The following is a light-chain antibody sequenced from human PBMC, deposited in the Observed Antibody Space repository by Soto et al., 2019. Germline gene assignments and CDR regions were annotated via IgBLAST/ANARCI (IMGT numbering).Light chain of an antibody. Sequence: EIVMTQSPATLSVSPGERATLSCRASQSISSNLAWYQQKPGQAPRLLIYGASTRATGIPARFSGSGSGTEFTLTISSLQAEDFAVYYCHQYNNWPPWTFGPGTKFEIK. CDR1: QSISSN. CDR2: GAS. J-gene: IGKJ1*01. CDR3: HQYNNWPPWT. V-gene: IGKV3-15*01.